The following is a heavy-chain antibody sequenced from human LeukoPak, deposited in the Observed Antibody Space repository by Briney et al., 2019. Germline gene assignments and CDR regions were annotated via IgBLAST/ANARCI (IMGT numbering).Heavy chain of an antibody. CDR2: IYYSGST. D-gene: IGHD6-13*01. Sequence: SETLSLTCTVSGGSISSSSYYWGWIRQPPGKGLEWIGSIYYSGSTYYNPSLKSRVTISVDTSKNQFSLKLSSVTAADTAVYYCARAAAAGDAFDIWGQGTMVTVSA. CDR3: ARAAAAGDAFDI. J-gene: IGHJ3*02. CDR1: GGSISSSSYY. V-gene: IGHV4-39*07.